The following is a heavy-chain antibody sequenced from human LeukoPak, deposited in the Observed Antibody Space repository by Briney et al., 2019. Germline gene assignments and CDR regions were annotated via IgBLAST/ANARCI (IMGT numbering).Heavy chain of an antibody. CDR3: ARVAAAGTGYDAFDI. J-gene: IGHJ3*02. CDR1: GGSINNYY. Sequence: PSETLSLTCTVSGGSINNYYWSWVRQPPGAGLEWLAYIYYTGSTNYNPSLKTRLTISVDTSKNQFSLRLNSVTAADTAVYYCARVAAAGTGYDAFDIWGQGTMVTVSS. D-gene: IGHD6-13*01. CDR2: IYYTGST. V-gene: IGHV4-59*08.